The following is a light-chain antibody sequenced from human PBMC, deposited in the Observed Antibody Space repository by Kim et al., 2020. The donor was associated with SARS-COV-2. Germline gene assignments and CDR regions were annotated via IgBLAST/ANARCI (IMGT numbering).Light chain of an antibody. V-gene: IGLV1-44*01. CDR1: SSNIGSNT. Sequence: GQRVTISCSGSSSNIGSNTIHWYQQLPGTAPKLLIFGNNQRPSRVPDRFSGSKSGTSASLAISGLQSEDEADYYCAAWDDSLNGWVFGGGTQLTVL. CDR3: AAWDDSLNGWV. CDR2: GNN. J-gene: IGLJ3*02.